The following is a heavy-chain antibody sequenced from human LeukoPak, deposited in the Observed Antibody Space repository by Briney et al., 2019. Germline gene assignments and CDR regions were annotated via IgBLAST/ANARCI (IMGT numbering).Heavy chain of an antibody. CDR1: GFIFSALA. V-gene: IGHV3-23*01. D-gene: IGHD1-14*01. J-gene: IGHJ6*03. Sequence: GGSLRLSCSGSGFIFSALAMTWVRQAPGKGLEWVSTISGSATATFYAGSVKGRFTVSRDNDKNTVYLQMSGLRAEDTAVYYCAKSPISTPPSSPWFYYMDVWGEGTTVTVSS. CDR3: AKSPISTPPSSPWFYYMDV. CDR2: ISGSATAT.